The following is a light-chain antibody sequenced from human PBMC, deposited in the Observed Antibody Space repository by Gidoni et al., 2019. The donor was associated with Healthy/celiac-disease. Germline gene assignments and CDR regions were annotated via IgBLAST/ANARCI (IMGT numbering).Light chain of an antibody. CDR2: GAS. CDR3: QQYGSSPT. V-gene: IGKV3-20*01. Sequence: EIVLTQSPGTLSLSPGERATLSCRASQSVSSSYLAWYQQKPGQAPRLLIYGASSRATGIPDRFSGSGSGTDFTLTISRLEPEDFAVYYCQQYGSSPTSXXXTKVEIK. J-gene: IGKJ1*01. CDR1: QSVSSSY.